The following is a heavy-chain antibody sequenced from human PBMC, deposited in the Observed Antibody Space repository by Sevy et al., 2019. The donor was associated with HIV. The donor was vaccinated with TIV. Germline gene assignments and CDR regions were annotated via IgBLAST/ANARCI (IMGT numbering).Heavy chain of an antibody. D-gene: IGHD4-17*01. CDR3: ARDHVKDGDLGDYYYFAMDL. V-gene: IGHV3-11*01. CDR2: ISGSDNTI. J-gene: IGHJ6*02. Sequence: GGSLRLSCAASGFTFSDYYMSWIRQAPGKGLEWISYISGSDNTIYYADSVKGRFPISRANAKNSLYLQMSSLRADDTAVYYCARDHVKDGDLGDYYYFAMDLWGQGTTVTVSS. CDR1: GFTFSDYY.